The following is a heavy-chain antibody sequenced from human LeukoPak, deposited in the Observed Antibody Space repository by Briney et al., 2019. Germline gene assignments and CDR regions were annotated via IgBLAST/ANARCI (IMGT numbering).Heavy chain of an antibody. CDR3: AARITMVRGGNSDAFDI. Sequence: SETLSLTCAVCGGSFSGYSWSWIRQPPGKGLEWIGEINHSGSTNYNPSLKSRVTIPVDTSKNQFSLKLSSVTAADTAVYYCAARITMVRGGNSDAFDIWGQGTMVTVSS. J-gene: IGHJ3*02. CDR2: INHSGST. V-gene: IGHV4-34*01. D-gene: IGHD3-10*01. CDR1: GGSFSGYS.